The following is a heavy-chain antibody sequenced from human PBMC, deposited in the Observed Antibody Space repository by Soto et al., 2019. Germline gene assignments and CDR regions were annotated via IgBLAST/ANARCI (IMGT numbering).Heavy chain of an antibody. J-gene: IGHJ6*02. CDR3: ARCSRNSCYSYGVDV. CDR2: ISDSGATK. D-gene: IGHD2-15*01. CDR1: GFTFSNCG. Sequence: EVQLVESGGGLVQPGGSLRLSCAASGFTFSNCGMNWVRQTPGKGLEWVSYISDSGATKHYADSVKGRFTISRDNGKDSLYLQMNSLRDEDTAVYFCARCSRNSCYSYGVDVWGQGDTVTLAS. V-gene: IGHV3-48*02.